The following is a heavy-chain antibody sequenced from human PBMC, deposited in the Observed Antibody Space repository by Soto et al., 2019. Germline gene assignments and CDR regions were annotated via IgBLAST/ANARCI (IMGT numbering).Heavy chain of an antibody. J-gene: IGHJ4*02. CDR3: ATGLYISFTLGGGSCCPFDY. D-gene: IGHD2-15*01. CDR1: GYTLTELS. V-gene: IGHV1-24*01. Sequence: GASVKVSCKVSGYTLTELSMHWVRQAPGKGLEWMGGFDPEDGETIYAQKFQGRVTMTEDTSTDTAYMELSSLRSEDTAVYYCATGLYISFTLGGGSCCPFDYWGQGTLVTVSS. CDR2: FDPEDGET.